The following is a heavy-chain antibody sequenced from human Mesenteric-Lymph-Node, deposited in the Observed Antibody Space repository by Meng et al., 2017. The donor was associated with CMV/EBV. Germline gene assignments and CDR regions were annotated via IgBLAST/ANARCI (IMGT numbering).Heavy chain of an antibody. Sequence: GESLKISCAASGFTFSSYAMSWVRQAPGKGLEWVSAISGSGGTTYYADSVKGRFTISRDNSKNTLYLQMNRLRDEDTAVYYCAKEKDRFCSSTSCYPDYWGQGTLVTVSS. CDR3: AKEKDRFCSSTSCYPDY. CDR2: ISGSGGTT. J-gene: IGHJ4*02. V-gene: IGHV3-23*01. CDR1: GFTFSSYA. D-gene: IGHD2-2*01.